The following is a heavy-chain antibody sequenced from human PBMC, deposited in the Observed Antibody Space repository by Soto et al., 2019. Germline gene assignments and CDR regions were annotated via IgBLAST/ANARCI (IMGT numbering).Heavy chain of an antibody. Sequence: GESLKISCAASGFTFSGYAMHWVRQAPGKGLEWVAVIWYDGTNTYYGDSVKGRFTVSRDNSKNTLWLQMSSLRVEDTAVYYCARAGGYGYGEQTFDYWGQGTLVTVSS. J-gene: IGHJ4*02. V-gene: IGHV3-33*01. CDR1: GFTFSGYA. CDR2: IWYDGTNT. CDR3: ARAGGYGYGEQTFDY. D-gene: IGHD5-18*01.